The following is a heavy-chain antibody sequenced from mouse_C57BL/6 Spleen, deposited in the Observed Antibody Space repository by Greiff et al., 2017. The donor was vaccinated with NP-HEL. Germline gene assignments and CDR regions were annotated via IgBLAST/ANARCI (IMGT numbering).Heavy chain of an antibody. J-gene: IGHJ4*01. CDR2: LYPGSGST. CDR1: GYTFTSYW. CDR3: ARSDYTMDY. V-gene: IGHV1-55*01. Sequence: QVQLQQPGAELVKPGASVKMSCKASGYTFTSYWITWVKQRPGQGLEWIGDLYPGSGSTNYHGKFTSKATLTVDTSSRTAYMQLSSLTSEDSAVYYCARSDYTMDYWGQGTSVTVSS.